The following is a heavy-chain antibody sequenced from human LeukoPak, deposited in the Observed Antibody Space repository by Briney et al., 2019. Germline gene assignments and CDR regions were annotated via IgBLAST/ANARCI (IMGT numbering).Heavy chain of an antibody. Sequence: PSQTLSLTCTVSGGAISTGAYYWSWIRQHPGKGLEWIGYIYYSGSSLYNPSLKSRLTLSVDTSKNQFSLQLNSVTAADTAVYYCARDFAGFGGGIDYWGQGTLVTVSS. CDR1: GGAISTGAYY. V-gene: IGHV4-31*03. D-gene: IGHD2-15*01. J-gene: IGHJ4*02. CDR3: ARDFAGFGGGIDY. CDR2: IYYSGSS.